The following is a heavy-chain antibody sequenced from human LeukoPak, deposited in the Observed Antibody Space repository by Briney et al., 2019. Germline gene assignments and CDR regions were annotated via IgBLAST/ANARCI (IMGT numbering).Heavy chain of an antibody. V-gene: IGHV3-48*02. CDR3: ARDQGYYYDSSPKGFDY. J-gene: IGHJ4*02. Sequence: GGSLRLSCAASGFTFSSYSMNWVRQAPGKGLEWISYISSSSAIYYADSVKGRFTISRDNAKNSLYLQLNSLRDEDTAVYYCARDQGYYYDSSPKGFDYWGQGTLVTVSS. D-gene: IGHD3-22*01. CDR1: GFTFSSYS. CDR2: ISSSSAI.